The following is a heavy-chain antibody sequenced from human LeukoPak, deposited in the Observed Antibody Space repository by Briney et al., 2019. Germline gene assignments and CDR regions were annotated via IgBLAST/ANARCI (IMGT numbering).Heavy chain of an antibody. Sequence: GGSLRLSCAASGFTFSSYAMSWVRQAPGKGLEWVSAISGSGGSTYYADSVKGRFTISRDNSKNTLYLQMNSLRAEDTAVYYCAIDILVVPAVWTDLEYGGQGTLVTVSS. CDR3: AIDILVVPAVWTDLEY. CDR1: GFTFSSYA. D-gene: IGHD2-2*01. V-gene: IGHV3-23*01. J-gene: IGHJ4*02. CDR2: ISGSGGST.